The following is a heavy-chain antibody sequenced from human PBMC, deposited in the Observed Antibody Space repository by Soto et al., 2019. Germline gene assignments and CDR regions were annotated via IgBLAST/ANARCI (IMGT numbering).Heavy chain of an antibody. CDR2: IIPIFGTA. D-gene: IGHD1-26*01. J-gene: IGHJ4*02. CDR1: GGTFSSYS. Sequence: QVQLVQSGAEVKKPGSSVKVSCKASGGTFSSYSINWVRQAPGQGLEWMGEIIPIFGTANYSQQLQGRVTITADESTSTAYMELSSPRSEDTAVYYCARDGGSHSGGIDYWGQGTLVTVSS. V-gene: IGHV1-69*01. CDR3: ARDGGSHSGGIDY.